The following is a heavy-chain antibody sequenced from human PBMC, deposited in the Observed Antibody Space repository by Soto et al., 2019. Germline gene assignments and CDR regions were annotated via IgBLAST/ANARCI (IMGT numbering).Heavy chain of an antibody. CDR3: ARDLIAGYSCSFVGYYHYYGMYV. J-gene: IGHJ6*02. CDR1: GYTFTGYY. CDR2: INPNSGGT. Sequence: ASVKVSCKTSGYTFTGYYMHLVRHAPGQGLEWIGWINPNSGGTNYAQKFQGWVTMTRDTSISTAYMELSRLRSDDTAVYYCARDLIAGYSCSFVGYYHYYGMYVWAQRATVPVSS. V-gene: IGHV1-2*04. D-gene: IGHD6-6*01.